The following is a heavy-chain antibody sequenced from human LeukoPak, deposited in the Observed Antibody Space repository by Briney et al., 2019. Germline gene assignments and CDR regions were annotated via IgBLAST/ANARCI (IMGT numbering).Heavy chain of an antibody. Sequence: GGSLRPSCAASGFTFSSYAMSWVRQAPGKGLEWVSAISGSGGSTYYADSVKGRFTISRDNSKNTLYLQMNSLRAEDTAVYYCAKNGGSYYGGDYWGQGTLVTVSS. CDR1: GFTFSSYA. D-gene: IGHD1-26*01. V-gene: IGHV3-23*01. CDR3: AKNGGSYYGGDY. CDR2: ISGSGGST. J-gene: IGHJ4*02.